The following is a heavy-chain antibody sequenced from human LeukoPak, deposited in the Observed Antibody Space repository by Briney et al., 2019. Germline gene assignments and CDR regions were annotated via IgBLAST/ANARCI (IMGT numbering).Heavy chain of an antibody. Sequence: GGSLRLSCTVSGFTVSSDSMSWVRQAPGKGLEWVSFIYSGTIHYSDSVKGRFTISRDNSKNTLYLQMNSLRAEDTAVYYCARGTWSSSSGYRAPVDYWGQGTLVTVSS. D-gene: IGHD3-22*01. J-gene: IGHJ4*02. CDR3: ARGTWSSSSGYRAPVDY. CDR2: IYSGTI. CDR1: GFTVSSDS. V-gene: IGHV3-53*01.